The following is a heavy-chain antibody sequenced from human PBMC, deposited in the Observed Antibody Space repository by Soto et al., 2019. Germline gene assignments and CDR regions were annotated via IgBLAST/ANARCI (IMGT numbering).Heavy chain of an antibody. Sequence: GGSLRLSCAASGFTFSSYAMTWVRQAPGKGLEWVSGISGSGVSTYYADSVKGRFTISRDNSKNTLYLQMNSLRAEDTAVYYCAKDSIAAAGNTFDYWGQGTLVTVSS. CDR3: AKDSIAAAGNTFDY. J-gene: IGHJ4*02. CDR1: GFTFSSYA. V-gene: IGHV3-23*01. CDR2: ISGSGVST. D-gene: IGHD6-13*01.